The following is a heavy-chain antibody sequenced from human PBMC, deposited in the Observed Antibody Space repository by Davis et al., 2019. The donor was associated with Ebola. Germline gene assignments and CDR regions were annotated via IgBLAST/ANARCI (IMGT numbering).Heavy chain of an antibody. CDR1: GFTFTIYG. Sequence: GESLKISCAASGFTFTIYGIHWVRRAPGKGLYWVTLIGNDGTNKQYVDSVKDRFTISRDDSRSTVYLQMNSLRAEDTAVYYCARDLYYNSLDHWGQGALVTVSS. D-gene: IGHD1-1*01. V-gene: IGHV3-33*01. CDR3: ARDLYYNSLDH. J-gene: IGHJ4*02. CDR2: IGNDGTNK.